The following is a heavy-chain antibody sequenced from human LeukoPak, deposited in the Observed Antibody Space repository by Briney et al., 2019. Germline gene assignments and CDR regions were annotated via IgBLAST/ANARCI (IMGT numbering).Heavy chain of an antibody. CDR3: ARDSGAFDY. D-gene: IGHD7-27*01. J-gene: IGHJ4*02. CDR1: GGSISSYY. V-gene: IGHV4-59*12. Sequence: SETLSLTCTVSGGSISSYYWSWIRQPPGKGLEWIGYIYYSGSTNYNPSLKSRVTMSVDTFKNQFSLKLSSVTAADTAVYYCARDSGAFDYWGQGTLVTVSS. CDR2: IYYSGST.